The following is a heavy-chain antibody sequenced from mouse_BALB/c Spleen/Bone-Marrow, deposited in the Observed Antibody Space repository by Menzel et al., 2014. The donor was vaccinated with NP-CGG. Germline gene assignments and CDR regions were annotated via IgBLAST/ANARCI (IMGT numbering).Heavy chain of an antibody. D-gene: IGHD2-4*01. CDR2: INSGGTYI. J-gene: IGHJ1*01. V-gene: IGHV5-9-1*01. Sequence: EVMLVESGGGLVKPGGSLKLSRAASGFTFSTYAMSWVRQTPEKRLEWVATINSGGTYIYYADSVKGRFTISRDNAKNTLYLQMSSLRSEDTAMFYCARPRMITTYFDVWGAGTTVTVSS. CDR3: ARPRMITTYFDV. CDR1: GFTFSTYA.